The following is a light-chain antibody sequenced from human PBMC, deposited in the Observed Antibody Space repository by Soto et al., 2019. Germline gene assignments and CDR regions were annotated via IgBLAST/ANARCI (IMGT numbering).Light chain of an antibody. Sequence: DIQMTQSPFSLSASVGDRVTITCRASQSISSYLNWYQQKPGKPPKLLIYAAVSLQSGIPSRFSAYGSGTDLTLTISSLQPEDFATYYCQQTYSSPQWTFGQGTKVDIK. CDR1: QSISSY. J-gene: IGKJ1*01. CDR2: AAV. CDR3: QQTYSSPQWT. V-gene: IGKV1-39*01.